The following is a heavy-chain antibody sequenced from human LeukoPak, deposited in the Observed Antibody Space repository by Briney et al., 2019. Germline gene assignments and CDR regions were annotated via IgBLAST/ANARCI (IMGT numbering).Heavy chain of an antibody. Sequence: SETLSLTCAVYGESFSGYYWSWIRQPPGKGLEWIGEINHSGSTNYNPSLKSRVTISVDTSKNQFSLKLSSVTAADTAVYYCARGTVTQNFDYWGQGTLVTVSS. CDR2: INHSGST. J-gene: IGHJ4*02. CDR3: ARGTVTQNFDY. V-gene: IGHV4-34*01. CDR1: GESFSGYY. D-gene: IGHD4-17*01.